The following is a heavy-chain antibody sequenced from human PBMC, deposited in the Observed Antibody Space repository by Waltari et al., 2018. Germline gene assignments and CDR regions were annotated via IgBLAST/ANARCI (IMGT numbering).Heavy chain of an antibody. Sequence: QVQLQESGPGPVKSSETLSLTCAVSGGSINNYYWAWIRKPPGKGLEWIASVYFTGSANYRPSLKSRVSVSVDTSKHQFSLRLHSVTPADTAVYYCARVYGHYELLASSYSPYYYYMDVWGKGTAVTVS. CDR2: VYFTGSA. J-gene: IGHJ6*03. CDR1: GGSINNYY. D-gene: IGHD3-9*01. V-gene: IGHV4-59*01. CDR3: ARVYGHYELLASSYSPYYYYMDV.